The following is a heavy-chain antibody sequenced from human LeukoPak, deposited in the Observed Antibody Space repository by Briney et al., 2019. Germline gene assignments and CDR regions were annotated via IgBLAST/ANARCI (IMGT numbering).Heavy chain of an antibody. CDR2: ISSYSAHI. D-gene: IGHD6-13*01. CDR3: AGGSSTTSYYFDY. J-gene: IGHJ4*02. Sequence: AGGSLRLSCAASGFTFSSYSMNWVRQAPGKGLEWVSSISSYSAHINHADSVKGRFTISRDNAKNSLFLQMNSLRAEDTAVYYCAGGSSTTSYYFDYWGQGTVVTVSS. CDR1: GFTFSSYS. V-gene: IGHV3-21*01.